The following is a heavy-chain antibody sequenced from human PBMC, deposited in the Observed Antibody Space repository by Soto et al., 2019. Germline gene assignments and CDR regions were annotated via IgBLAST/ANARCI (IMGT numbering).Heavy chain of an antibody. D-gene: IGHD1-26*01. CDR3: ARVRSGSYGGVED. CDR1: GFTFSSYG. J-gene: IGHJ4*02. V-gene: IGHV3-33*01. Sequence: QVQLVESGGGVVQPGRSLRLSCAASGFTFSSYGMHWVRQAPGKGLEWVAVIWYDGSKKYYADSVKGRFTISRDNSKNTLYLQMNSLRDEDTAVYYCARVRSGSYGGVEDWGQGTLVTVSS. CDR2: IWYDGSKK.